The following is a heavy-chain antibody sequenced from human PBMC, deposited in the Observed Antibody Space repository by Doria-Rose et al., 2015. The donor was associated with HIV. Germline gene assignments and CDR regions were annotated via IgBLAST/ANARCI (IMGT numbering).Heavy chain of an antibody. J-gene: IGHJ3*02. Sequence: VQLVQSGGGLLQPGRALRLSCAASGFRFDDYAMHWVRQTPGQGLEWVADSSWNSDTIDYADSVKGRVTISRDNAKNSLYLQMNSLRAEDTALHYCSTRREVTDIDPFDIWCQGTMVIVSS. CDR3: STRREVTDIDPFDI. V-gene: IGHV3-9*01. D-gene: IGHD5-18*01. CDR2: SSWNSDTI. CDR1: GFRFDDYA.